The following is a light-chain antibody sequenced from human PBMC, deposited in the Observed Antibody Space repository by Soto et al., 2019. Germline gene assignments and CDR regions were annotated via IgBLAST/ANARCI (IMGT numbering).Light chain of an antibody. CDR2: MNN. V-gene: IGLV1-47*01. CDR3: AAWDDSLSGHVV. J-gene: IGLJ2*01. Sequence: QSVLTQPPSASGTPGQRVTISCSGSSSNLGSNYVYWYQQLPGTAPKLLIYMNNQRPSGVPDRFSGSKSGTSASLAISGLLSEDEADYYCAAWDDSLSGHVVFGGGTKLTVL. CDR1: SSNLGSNY.